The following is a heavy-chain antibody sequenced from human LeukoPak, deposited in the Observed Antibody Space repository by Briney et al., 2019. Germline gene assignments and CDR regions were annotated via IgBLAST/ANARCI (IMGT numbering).Heavy chain of an antibody. V-gene: IGHV1-24*01. Sequence: GASVKVSCKVSGYTLTELSMHWVRQAPGKGLEWMGGFDPEDGETIYAQKFQGRVTMTEDTSTDTAYMELSSLRSEDTAVYYCATVEYSSSSGDAFDIWGQGTMVTVSS. CDR1: GYTLTELS. D-gene: IGHD6-6*01. CDR3: ATVEYSSSSGDAFDI. CDR2: FDPEDGET. J-gene: IGHJ3*02.